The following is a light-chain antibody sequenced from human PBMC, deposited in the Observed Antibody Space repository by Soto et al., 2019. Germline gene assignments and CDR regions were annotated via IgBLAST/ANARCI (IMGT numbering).Light chain of an antibody. J-gene: IGKJ2*01. Sequence: EIVMTQSPATLSVSPGERATLSCRASQSVSSNLAWYQQKPGQAPRLLIYGASTRATGIPARFSGSGSGTEFTLTISSLQSXDXXXXYCQQYNNWPPYTFGQGTKLEIK. CDR2: GAS. V-gene: IGKV3-15*01. CDR3: QQYNNWPPYT. CDR1: QSVSSN.